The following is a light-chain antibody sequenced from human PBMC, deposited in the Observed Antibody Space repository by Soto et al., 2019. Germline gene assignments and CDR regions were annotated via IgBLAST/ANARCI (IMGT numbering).Light chain of an antibody. CDR1: QSVSGSY. J-gene: IGKJ5*01. CDR3: QKYGSSPIA. V-gene: IGKV3-20*01. Sequence: EIVWTPSPGTLSLSPVERATLSCRASQSVSGSYLAWYQQKPGQAPRPLMYGASSRATGIPDKFSGSGSGTDFTLTISRLEPEDFAVYYCQKYGSSPIAFGQGKRREIK. CDR2: GAS.